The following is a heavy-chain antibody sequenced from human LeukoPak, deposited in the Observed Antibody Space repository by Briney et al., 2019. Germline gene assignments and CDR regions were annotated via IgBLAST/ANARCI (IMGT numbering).Heavy chain of an antibody. CDR2: IKENGTET. V-gene: IGHV3-7*03. CDR3: AKEGRSLQTY. D-gene: IGHD5-24*01. J-gene: IGHJ4*02. CDR1: GFMFSSNW. Sequence: GGSLRLSCAASGFMFSSNWMSWVRLAPGKGLEWVANIKENGTETYYVDSVKGRFTISRDNAKNSLYLQMNSLRVEDTAVYYCAKEGRSLQTYWGQGTLVTVSS.